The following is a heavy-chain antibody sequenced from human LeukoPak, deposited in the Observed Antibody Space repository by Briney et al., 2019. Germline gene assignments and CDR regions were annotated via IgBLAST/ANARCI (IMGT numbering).Heavy chain of an antibody. CDR1: GFTFSSYA. V-gene: IGHV3-23*01. CDR3: GIRDTSDYYVF. J-gene: IGHJ4*02. D-gene: IGHD3-22*01. Sequence: GGSLRLSCAASGFTFSSYAFSWVRQAPGKGLEWVSATGSNGVTYNADSVKGRFTISRDNSKNALYLQMNGLRADDTAVYYCGIRDTSDYYVFWGQGTLVTVSS. CDR2: TGSNGVT.